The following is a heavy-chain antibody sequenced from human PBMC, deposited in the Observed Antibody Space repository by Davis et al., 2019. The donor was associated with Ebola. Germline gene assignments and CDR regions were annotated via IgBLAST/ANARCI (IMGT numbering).Heavy chain of an antibody. CDR2: ISSSGSYI. D-gene: IGHD5-12*01. V-gene: IGHV3-21*01. CDR3: ARDRYSDY. J-gene: IGHJ4*02. CDR1: RFTFSSYS. Sequence: GESLKISCAASRFTFSSYSMNWVRQAPGKGLEWVSSISSSGSYIYYADSVKGRCTISRDNAKNSLYLQMNSLRVEDTAVYYCARDRYSDYWGQGSLVIVSS.